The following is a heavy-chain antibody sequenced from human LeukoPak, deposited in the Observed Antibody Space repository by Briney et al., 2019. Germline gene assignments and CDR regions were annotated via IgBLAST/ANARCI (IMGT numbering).Heavy chain of an antibody. D-gene: IGHD2-15*01. CDR3: ARGRRVFYSPIDYFDY. V-gene: IGHV4-34*01. Sequence: SETLSLTCAVYGGSFSGYYWSWIRQPPGKGPEWIGEINHSGSTNYNPSLKSRVTISVDTSKNQFSLKLSSVTAADTAVYYCARGRRVFYSPIDYFDYWGQGTLVTVSS. CDR1: GGSFSGYY. J-gene: IGHJ4*02. CDR2: INHSGST.